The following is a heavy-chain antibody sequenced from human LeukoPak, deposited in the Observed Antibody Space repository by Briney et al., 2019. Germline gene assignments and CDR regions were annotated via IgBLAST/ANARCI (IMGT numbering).Heavy chain of an antibody. J-gene: IGHJ6*04. D-gene: IGHD6-19*01. CDR2: IYYSGST. CDR1: GGSISSYY. CDR3: AREVHSSGWYNYYYYYGMDV. Sequence: SETLSLTCTVSGGSISSYYWSWLRQPPGKGLEWIGYIYYSGSTNYNPSLQSRVTISVDTSKNQFSLKLSSVTAADTAVYYCAREVHSSGWYNYYYYYGMDVWGKGTTVTVSS. V-gene: IGHV4-59*01.